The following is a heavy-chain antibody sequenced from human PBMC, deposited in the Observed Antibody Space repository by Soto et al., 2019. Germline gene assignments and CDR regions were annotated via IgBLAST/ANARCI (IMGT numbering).Heavy chain of an antibody. CDR2: ISAYNGNT. J-gene: IGHJ4*02. D-gene: IGHD2-15*01. CDR3: ARGTLLLLCSGGSCPTYYFDY. Sequence: GASVKVSCKASGYTFTSYGISWVRQAPGQGLEWMGWISAYNGNTNYAQKLQGRVTMTTDTSTSTAYMELRSLRSDDTAVYYCARGTLLLLCSGGSCPTYYFDYSGQGTLVTVSS. CDR1: GYTFTSYG. V-gene: IGHV1-18*01.